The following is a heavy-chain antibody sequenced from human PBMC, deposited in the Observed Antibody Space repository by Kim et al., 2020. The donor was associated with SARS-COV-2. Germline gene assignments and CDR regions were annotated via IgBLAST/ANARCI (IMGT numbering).Heavy chain of an antibody. V-gene: IGHV3-23*01. CDR3: ASLTLRYFDPVIY. Sequence: YADSVKSRFTISRDNSKNTLYLQMNSLKAEDMAVYYCASLTLRYFDPVIYRGQGTLVTVSS. J-gene: IGHJ4*02. D-gene: IGHD3-9*01.